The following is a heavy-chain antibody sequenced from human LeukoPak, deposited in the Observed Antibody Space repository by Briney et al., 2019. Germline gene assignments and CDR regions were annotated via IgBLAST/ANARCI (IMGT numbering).Heavy chain of an antibody. CDR3: AKDATYSSGWTDY. V-gene: IGHV3-74*01. J-gene: IGHJ4*02. D-gene: IGHD6-19*01. Sequence: GGSLRLSCAASGFTFSNAWMSWVRQAPGKGLVWVSRINSDGSSTSYADSVKGRFTISRDNAKNTLYLQMNSLRAEDTALYYCAKDATYSSGWTDYWGQGILVTVSS. CDR1: GFTFSNAW. CDR2: INSDGSST.